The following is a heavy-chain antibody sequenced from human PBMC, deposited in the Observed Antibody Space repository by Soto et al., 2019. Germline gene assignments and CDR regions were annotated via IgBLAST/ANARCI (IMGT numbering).Heavy chain of an antibody. V-gene: IGHV3-23*01. CDR1: GFTFSSYA. Sequence: GGSLRLSCAASGFTFSSYAMSWVRQAPGKGLEWVSAFSGGGGSTYYADSVKGRFTISRDNSKNTLYLQMNSLRAEDTAVYYCARDYYGVDVWGQGTTVTVSS. CDR2: FSGGGGST. CDR3: ARDYYGVDV. J-gene: IGHJ6*02.